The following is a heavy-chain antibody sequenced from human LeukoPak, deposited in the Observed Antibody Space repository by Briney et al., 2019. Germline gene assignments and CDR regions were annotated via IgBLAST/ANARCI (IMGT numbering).Heavy chain of an antibody. V-gene: IGHV4-4*07. CDR3: ARVSYTSGAHHYYYYMDV. CDR2: IYTNGST. D-gene: IGHD6-19*01. CDR1: GGSISSYY. Sequence: PSETLSLTCTVSGGSISSYYWSWIRQRAGRRLEWIGRIYTNGSTNYNPYLKSRVTISIDKSNNQFSLNLSSVTAADTAVYYCARVSYTSGAHHYYYYMDVWGKGTTVTVSS. J-gene: IGHJ6*03.